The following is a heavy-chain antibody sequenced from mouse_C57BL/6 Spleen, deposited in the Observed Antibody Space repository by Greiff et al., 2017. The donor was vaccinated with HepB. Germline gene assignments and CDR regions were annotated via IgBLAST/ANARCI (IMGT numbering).Heavy chain of an antibody. CDR1: GYSFTSYY. CDR2: IFPGSGNT. D-gene: IGHD1-1*01. J-gene: IGHJ3*01. V-gene: IGHV1-66*01. CDR3: AKDYEGWFAY. Sequence: QVQLKESGPELVKPGASVKISCKASGYSFTSYYIHWVKQRPGQGLEWIGWIFPGSGNTQYNEKFKGKATLTADTSSSTAYMQLSSLTSEDSAVYYCAKDYEGWFAYWGQGTLVTVSA.